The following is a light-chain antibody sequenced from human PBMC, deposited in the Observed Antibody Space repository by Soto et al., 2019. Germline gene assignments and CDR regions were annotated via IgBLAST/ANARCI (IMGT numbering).Light chain of an antibody. Sequence: DIQMTQSPSSLSASVGDRVTIPCQASHDIKKYLNWYQEKPGKAPKLLIYDASNLQTGVPSRFSGSGSGTHFTFTISSLQPEDIATYYCQRYDSLPPTFGQGTRLDIK. V-gene: IGKV1-33*01. CDR3: QRYDSLPPT. J-gene: IGKJ5*01. CDR2: DAS. CDR1: HDIKKY.